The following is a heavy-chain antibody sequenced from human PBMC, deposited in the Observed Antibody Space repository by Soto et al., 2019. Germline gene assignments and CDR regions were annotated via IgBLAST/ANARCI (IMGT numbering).Heavy chain of an antibody. V-gene: IGHV3-11*01. Sequence: GGSLRLSCAASGFTFSDYYMSWIRQAPGKGLEWVSYISSSGSTIYYADSVKGRFTISRDNAKNSLYLQMNSLRAEDTAVYYCASELGGGGRYYYYYYGMDVWGQGTTVTVSS. CDR3: ASELGGGGRYYYYYYGMDV. CDR1: GFTFSDYY. CDR2: ISSSGSTI. J-gene: IGHJ6*02. D-gene: IGHD3-16*01.